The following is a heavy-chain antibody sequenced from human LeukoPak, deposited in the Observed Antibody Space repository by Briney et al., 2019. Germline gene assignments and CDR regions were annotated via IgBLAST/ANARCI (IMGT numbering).Heavy chain of an antibody. J-gene: IGHJ3*02. CDR1: GFTLSTYN. D-gene: IGHD1-26*01. CDR3: ARDLREHGVFDI. Sequence: PGGSLRLSCAASGFTLSTYNMSWVRQAPGQGLEWDSEIYSDGRTYYAASVKGRFSISRDNSKNTVYLQMNSLRAEDTAVYYCARDLREHGVFDIWGQGTMVTVSS. CDR2: IYSDGRT. V-gene: IGHV3-53*01.